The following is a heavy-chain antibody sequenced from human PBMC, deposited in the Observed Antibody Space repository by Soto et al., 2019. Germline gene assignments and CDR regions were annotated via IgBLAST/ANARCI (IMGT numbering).Heavy chain of an antibody. CDR3: ARDSSFGGNRYFDL. CDR1: GGSISSGGYY. Sequence: QVQLQESGPGLVKPSQTLSLTCTVSGGSISSGGYYWSWIRQHPGKGLEWIGYIYYSGSTYYNTSINSRVTISVDTSKNQFSLKRSSVTAADTAVYYCARDSSFGGNRYFDLWGRGTLVTVSS. J-gene: IGHJ2*01. CDR2: IYYSGST. D-gene: IGHD2-15*01. V-gene: IGHV4-31*03.